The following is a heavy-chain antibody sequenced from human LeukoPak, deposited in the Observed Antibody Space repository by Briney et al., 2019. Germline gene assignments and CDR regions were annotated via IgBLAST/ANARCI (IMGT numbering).Heavy chain of an antibody. CDR2: INYSGTT. CDR3: ARNSFRSGYFAAYYLDL. Sequence: PSETLSLTCTVSGGSFSSHYWSWIRQPPGKGLEWIGYINYSGTTNYNPSLKSRVIMSVDTSKNQFSLRLTSVTAADTAVYYCARNSFRSGYFAAYYLDLWGRGALVAVSS. J-gene: IGHJ2*01. CDR1: GGSFSSHY. D-gene: IGHD3-3*01. V-gene: IGHV4-59*11.